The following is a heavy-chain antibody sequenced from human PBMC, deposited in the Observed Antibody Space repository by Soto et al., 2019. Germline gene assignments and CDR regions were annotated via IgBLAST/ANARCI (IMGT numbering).Heavy chain of an antibody. Sequence: PSETLSLTCTVSGGSISSGGYYWSWIRQHPGKGLEWIGYIYYSGSTYYNPSLKSRVTISVDTSKNQFSLKLSSVTAADTAVYYCARDRRGLNYDFWSGLDVWGQGPTVTVYS. CDR2: IYYSGST. CDR3: ARDRRGLNYDFWSGLDV. V-gene: IGHV4-31*03. CDR1: GGSISSGGYY. J-gene: IGHJ6*02. D-gene: IGHD3-3*01.